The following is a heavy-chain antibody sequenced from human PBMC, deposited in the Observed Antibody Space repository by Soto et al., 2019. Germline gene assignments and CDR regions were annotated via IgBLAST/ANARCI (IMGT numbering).Heavy chain of an antibody. V-gene: IGHV3-23*01. CDR2: ISGSACST. Sequence: WESLTLSCTASGFTFSSYAISWVRQGPGKGLESILVISGSACSTPYPDCVKTRSTNSTNNSNNPLNLQMTGARAADKDVSYLAKAYSTNTAPATFFHSCGQGPLVTVSS. CDR3: AKAYSTNTAPATFFHS. J-gene: IGHJ4*02. D-gene: IGHD6-25*01. CDR1: GFTFSSYA.